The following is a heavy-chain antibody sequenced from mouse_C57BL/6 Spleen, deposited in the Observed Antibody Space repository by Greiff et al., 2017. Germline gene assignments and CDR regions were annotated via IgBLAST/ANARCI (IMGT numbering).Heavy chain of an antibody. D-gene: IGHD6-2*01. J-gene: IGHJ3*01. V-gene: IGHV1-4*01. CDR3: ACGAALSAIAY. Sequence: QVQLQQSGAELARPGASVKMSCKASGYSFTGYTMHWVKQRPGQGLEWIGYINPSSGYTTYNQKFKDKATLTADKSSSTAYMQLSSLTSEDSAVYYCACGAALSAIAYWGQGTLVTVS. CDR2: INPSSGYT. CDR1: GYSFTGYT.